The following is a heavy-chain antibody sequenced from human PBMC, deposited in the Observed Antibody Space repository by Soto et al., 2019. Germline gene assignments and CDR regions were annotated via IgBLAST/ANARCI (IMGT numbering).Heavy chain of an antibody. CDR1: GGSISSGGYY. V-gene: IGHV4-31*03. J-gene: IGHJ4*02. Sequence: QVQLQESGPGLVKPSQTLSLTCTVSGGSISSGGYYWSWIRQHPGKGLEWIGYIYYSGSTYYNPSLQSRVTLSVDTSKNQFSLKLSSVTAADTAVYYCARGETYSGSYYFDYWGQGTLVTVSS. CDR2: IYYSGST. CDR3: ARGETYSGSYYFDY. D-gene: IGHD1-26*01.